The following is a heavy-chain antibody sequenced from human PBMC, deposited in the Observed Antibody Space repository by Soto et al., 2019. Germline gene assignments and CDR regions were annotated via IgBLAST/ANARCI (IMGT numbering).Heavy chain of an antibody. Sequence: GGSLRLSCAASGFTFSTYAMSWVRQSPGKGLEWVSVISASGGNTYYADSVKGRFTISRDNSKSTLYLQMNSLRAEDTAVYYCAKVSSSWSTFDYWGQGTLVTVSS. J-gene: IGHJ4*02. CDR1: GFTFSTYA. CDR2: ISASGGNT. D-gene: IGHD6-13*01. V-gene: IGHV3-23*01. CDR3: AKVSSSWSTFDY.